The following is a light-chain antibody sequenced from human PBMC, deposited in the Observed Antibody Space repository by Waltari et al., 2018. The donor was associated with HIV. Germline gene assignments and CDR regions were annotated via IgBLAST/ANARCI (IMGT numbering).Light chain of an antibody. CDR3: QQYYTVPLT. CDR1: QSVFFSSNNKNF. Sequence: DLVMTPSPDSLPVSLGERATINCKSSQSVFFSSNNKNFLAWYQQKPGQAPKLLISWASTRESGVPARFSGSGSGTDFTLTISSLQPEDVAAYFCQQYYTVPLTFGPGTKVEIK. V-gene: IGKV4-1*01. CDR2: WAS. J-gene: IGKJ3*01.